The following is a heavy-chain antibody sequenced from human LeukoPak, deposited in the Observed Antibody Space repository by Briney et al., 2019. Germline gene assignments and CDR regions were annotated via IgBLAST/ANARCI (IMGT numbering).Heavy chain of an antibody. D-gene: IGHD3-16*02. J-gene: IGHJ3*02. Sequence: QPGGSLRLSCAASGFTVSSNYMSWVRQAPGKGLEWVSVIYSGGSPYYADSVKGRFTISRDNSKNTLYLQMNSLRAEDTAVYYCARKLSYGAFDIWGQGTMVTVSS. CDR3: ARKLSYGAFDI. V-gene: IGHV3-53*01. CDR1: GFTVSSNY. CDR2: IYSGGSP.